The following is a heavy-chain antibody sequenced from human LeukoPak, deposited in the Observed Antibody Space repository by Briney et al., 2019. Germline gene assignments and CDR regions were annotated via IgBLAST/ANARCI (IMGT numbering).Heavy chain of an antibody. V-gene: IGHV6-1*01. J-gene: IGHJ5*02. CDR3: ARGRSVAAAGTDWFDP. CDR1: GDSVSSNSAA. D-gene: IGHD6-13*01. CDR2: TYYRSKWYN. Sequence: SQTLSLTCAISGDSVSSNSAAWNWIRQSPSRGLEWLGRTYYRSKWYNDYAVSVESRITINPDTSKNQFSLQLNSVTPEDTAVYYCARGRSVAAAGTDWFDPWGQGTLVTVSS.